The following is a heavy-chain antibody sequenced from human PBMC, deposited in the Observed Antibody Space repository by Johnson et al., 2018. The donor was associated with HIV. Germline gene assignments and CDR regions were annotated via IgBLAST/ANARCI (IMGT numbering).Heavy chain of an antibody. J-gene: IGHJ3*02. V-gene: IGHV3-30*18. CDR1: GFTFSRYG. Sequence: VQLVESGGGVVQPGRSLRLSCEASGFTFSRYGMQWVRQAPGKGLECVAVISSDGSNEYYADSVKGRFTISRDNSKTTLYLQMNSLRADDTAVYYCAKVPYYGAGSYGGDIWGQGTMVTVSS. D-gene: IGHD3-10*01. CDR2: ISSDGSNE. CDR3: AKVPYYGAGSYGGDI.